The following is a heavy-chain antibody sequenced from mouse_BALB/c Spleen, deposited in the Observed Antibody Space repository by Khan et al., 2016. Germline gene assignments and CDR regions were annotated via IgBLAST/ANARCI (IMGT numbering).Heavy chain of an antibody. CDR3: APIYDGYYRY. CDR2: IDPANGDT. D-gene: IGHD2-3*01. CDR1: GFNIKDTF. Sequence: IQLQQSGAELVKPGASVKLSCTASGFNIKDTFLHWVKQRPEQGLEWLGRIDPANGDTKYDPNFQGKATITADKSSTPAYLHLSSLTSEDTAVYYCAPIYDGYYRYWGQGTTLTVSS. J-gene: IGHJ2*01. V-gene: IGHV14-3*02.